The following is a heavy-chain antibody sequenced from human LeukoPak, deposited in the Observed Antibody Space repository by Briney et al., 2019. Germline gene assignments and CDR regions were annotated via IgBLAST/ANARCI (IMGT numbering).Heavy chain of an antibody. Sequence: PSETLSLTCTVSGGSISSYYWSWIRQPPGKGLEWIGYIYYSGSTNYNPSLKSRVTISVDTSKNQFSLKLSSVTAADTAVYYCARFCSSTSCYGFDPWGQGTLVTVSS. J-gene: IGHJ5*02. D-gene: IGHD2-2*01. CDR2: IYYSGST. CDR3: ARFCSSTSCYGFDP. V-gene: IGHV4-59*01. CDR1: GGSISSYY.